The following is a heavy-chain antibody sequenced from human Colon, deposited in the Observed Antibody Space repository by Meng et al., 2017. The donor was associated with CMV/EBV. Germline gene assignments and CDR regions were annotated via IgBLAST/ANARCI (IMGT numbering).Heavy chain of an antibody. Sequence: SCKASGYHFSRYTLDWVRQAPGQWLEWMGYINPTTRVPTYVQGFRGRFVFSLDTSVSTAYLQISSLEAEDTAVYYCATGSVAADGKGYWGQGTLVTVSS. CDR1: GYHFSRYT. CDR2: INPTTRVP. CDR3: ATGSVAADGKGY. J-gene: IGHJ4*02. V-gene: IGHV7-4-1*02. D-gene: IGHD6-13*01.